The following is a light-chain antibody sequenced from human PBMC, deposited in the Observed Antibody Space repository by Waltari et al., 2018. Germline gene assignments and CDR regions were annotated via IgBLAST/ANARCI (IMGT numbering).Light chain of an antibody. J-gene: IGKJ2*01. CDR3: QQFCHAPQT. Sequence: DIVMTQSPDSLAVSLGERATINCKSSQSILFSSYNKSFLNWYQQRPGQPPRLLLYWASTRASGVPDRISGSGSGTDFTLTISGLQTEDVAIYYCQQFCHAPQTFGQGTKVEIK. V-gene: IGKV4-1*01. CDR1: QSILFSSYNKSF. CDR2: WAS.